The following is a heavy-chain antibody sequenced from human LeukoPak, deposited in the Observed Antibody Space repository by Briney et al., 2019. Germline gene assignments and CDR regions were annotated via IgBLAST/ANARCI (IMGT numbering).Heavy chain of an antibody. Sequence: GRSLRLSCAASGFSFGSHGMHWVRQAPGQGLEWVAVIRHDGSSQYYADSVKGRFTISRDNSKNTVYLEMNSLRAEDTAVYYCARGDDYGGNSFFDYWGQGSQVSVSS. CDR3: ARGDDYGGNSFFDY. V-gene: IGHV3-33*01. J-gene: IGHJ4*02. CDR1: GFSFGSHG. CDR2: IRHDGSSQ. D-gene: IGHD4-23*01.